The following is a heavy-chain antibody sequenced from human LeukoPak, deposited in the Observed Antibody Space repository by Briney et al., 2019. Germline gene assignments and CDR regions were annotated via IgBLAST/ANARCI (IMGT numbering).Heavy chain of an antibody. V-gene: IGHV3-30-3*01. J-gene: IGHJ5*02. CDR2: ISYDGSNK. CDR1: GYTFTSYY. D-gene: IGHD2-2*01. Sequence: SCKASGYTFTSYYMHWVRQAPGKGLEWVAVISYDGSNKYYADSVKGRFTISRDNSKNTLYLQMNSLRAEDTAVYYCAREGCSSTSCYGRWFDPWGQGTLVTVSS. CDR3: AREGCSSTSCYGRWFDP.